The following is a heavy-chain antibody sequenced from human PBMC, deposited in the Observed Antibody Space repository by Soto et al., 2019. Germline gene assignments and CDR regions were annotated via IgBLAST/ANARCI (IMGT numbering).Heavy chain of an antibody. Sequence: QVQLQESGPGLVKPSQTLSLTCTVSGDSVSDGDSYWSWIRQPPGKALEWIGYTSFSGYTHYSPSLKSRVTISVDMSKSQFSLRLTSVTAADTAVYYCVRGGNPYHYATSGPGTFDKWGQGTLVSVSS. D-gene: IGHD3-22*01. CDR1: GDSVSDGDSY. V-gene: IGHV4-30-4*01. CDR2: TSFSGYT. J-gene: IGHJ4*02. CDR3: VRGGNPYHYATSGPGTFDK.